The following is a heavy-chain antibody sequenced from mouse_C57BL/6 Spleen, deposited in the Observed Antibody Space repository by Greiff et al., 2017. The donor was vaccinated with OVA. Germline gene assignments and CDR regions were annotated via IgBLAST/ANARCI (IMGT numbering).Heavy chain of an antibody. D-gene: IGHD2-3*01. CDR2: IYPGDGDT. V-gene: IGHV1-80*01. Sequence: QVQLQQSGAELVKPGASVKISCKASGYAFSSYWMNWVKQRPGKGLEWIGQIYPGDGDTNYTGKFKGKATLTADKSSSTAYMQLSSLTSEDSAVYFCARKGYDGYPYAMDYWGQGTSVTVSS. CDR3: ARKGYDGYPYAMDY. CDR1: GYAFSSYW. J-gene: IGHJ4*01.